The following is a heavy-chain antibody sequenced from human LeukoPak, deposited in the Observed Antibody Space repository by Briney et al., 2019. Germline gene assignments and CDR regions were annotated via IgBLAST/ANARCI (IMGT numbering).Heavy chain of an antibody. CDR3: ARSFVLMAQPYMDV. J-gene: IGHJ6*03. CDR2: ISSSSSYI. V-gene: IGHV3-21*01. Sequence: GGSLRLSCAASGFTFSSYSMNWVRQAPGKGLEWVSSISSSSSYIYYADSVKGRFTISRDNAKNSLYLQMNSLRTEDTAVYYCARSFVLMAQPYMDVWGKGTTVTVSS. D-gene: IGHD2-8*01. CDR1: GFTFSSYS.